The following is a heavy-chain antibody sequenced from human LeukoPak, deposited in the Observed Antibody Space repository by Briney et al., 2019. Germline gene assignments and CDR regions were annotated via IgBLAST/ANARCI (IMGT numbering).Heavy chain of an antibody. CDR1: GESFSGYF. CDR2: VIHGGHT. CDR3: ARAMAYYYDSGSHPQLAVPGTFDY. J-gene: IGHJ4*02. Sequence: SETLSLTCAVYGESFSGYFWTWIRQSPGKGLEWIGQVIHGGHTTYNPSLKSRVSISLDTSKNQFFLNLNSVAAADAAVYYCARAMAYYYDSGSHPQLAVPGTFDYWGQGTPVTVSS. D-gene: IGHD3-10*01. V-gene: IGHV4-34*12.